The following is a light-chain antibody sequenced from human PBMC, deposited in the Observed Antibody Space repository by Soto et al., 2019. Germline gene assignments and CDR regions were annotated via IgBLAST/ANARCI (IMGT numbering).Light chain of an antibody. CDR2: EVS. J-gene: IGLJ3*02. CDR3: SSYAGSNFWV. Sequence: QSVLTQPPSASGSRGQSVTISCTGTSSDVGAYNYVSWYQQHPGKAPKLMIYEVSRRPSGVPDRFSGSKSGNTASLTVSGLQAEDEADYYCSSYAGSNFWVFGGGTQLTVL. V-gene: IGLV2-8*01. CDR1: SSDVGAYNY.